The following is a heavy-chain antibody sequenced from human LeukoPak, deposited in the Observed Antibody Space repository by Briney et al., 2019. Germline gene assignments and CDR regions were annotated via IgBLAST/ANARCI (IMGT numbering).Heavy chain of an antibody. J-gene: IGHJ4*02. CDR1: GYSFTSHY. D-gene: IGHD6-19*01. CDR3: AWGYSSGFGN. Sequence: VASVKVSCKASGYSFTSHYIHWVRQAPGQGLEWMGIINPSRGSTSYAQKFQGRATVTRDTSTSTVYMDLSSLGSEDTAVYYCAWGYSSGFGNWGQGTLVTVSS. V-gene: IGHV1-46*01. CDR2: INPSRGST.